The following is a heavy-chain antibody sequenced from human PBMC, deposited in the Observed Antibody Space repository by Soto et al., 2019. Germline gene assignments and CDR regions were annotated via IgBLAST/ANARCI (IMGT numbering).Heavy chain of an antibody. CDR3: AKQESDWNDHVDY. V-gene: IGHV3-30*18. CDR2: ISYDGTDE. Sequence: QVQLVESGGGVVQPGRSLRLSCAASGFSFSSYGMHWVRQAPGKGLEWVAMISYDGTDEYYADSVKGRFTISRDNSKNAVDLQRNSLRAEDTAVYYGAKQESDWNDHVDYWGQGTLGTVSS. CDR1: GFSFSSYG. D-gene: IGHD1-1*01. J-gene: IGHJ4*02.